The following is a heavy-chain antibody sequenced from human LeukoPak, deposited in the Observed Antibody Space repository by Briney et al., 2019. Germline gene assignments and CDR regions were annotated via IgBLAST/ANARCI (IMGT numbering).Heavy chain of an antibody. D-gene: IGHD2-21*02. J-gene: IGHJ6*02. Sequence: GGSLRLSCAASGFTFGSYSMNWVRQAPGKGLEWVSSISSSSSYIYYADSVKGRFTISRDNAKNSLYLQMNSLRAEDAAVYYCARHPVVVTALSMDVWGQGTTVTVSS. CDR2: ISSSSSYI. CDR1: GFTFGSYS. V-gene: IGHV3-21*01. CDR3: ARHPVVVTALSMDV.